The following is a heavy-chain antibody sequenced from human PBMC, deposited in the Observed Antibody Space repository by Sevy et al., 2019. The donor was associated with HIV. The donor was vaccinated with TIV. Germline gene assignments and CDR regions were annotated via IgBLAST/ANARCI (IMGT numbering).Heavy chain of an antibody. V-gene: IGHV3-7*03. D-gene: IGHD6-19*01. CDR3: ARDAPIAVAGTGAPDGPHGRYYYYGMDV. J-gene: IGHJ6*02. CDR1: GFTFSSYW. CDR2: IKQDGSEK. Sequence: GGSLRLSCAASGFTFSSYWMSWVRQAPGKGLEWVANIKQDGSEKYYVDSVKGRFTISRDNAKNSLYLQMNSLRAEDTAVYYCARDAPIAVAGTGAPDGPHGRYYYYGMDVWGQGTTVTVSS.